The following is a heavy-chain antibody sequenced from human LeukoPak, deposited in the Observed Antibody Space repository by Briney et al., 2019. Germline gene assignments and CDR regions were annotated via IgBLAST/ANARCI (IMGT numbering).Heavy chain of an antibody. J-gene: IGHJ4*02. V-gene: IGHV3-23*01. Sequence: ASVKVSCKASGGTFSSYAMSWVRQAPGKGLEWVSAISGSGGSTYYADSVKGRFTISRDNSKNTLYLQMNSLRAEDTAVYYCSTAGLHPWGQGTLVTVSS. D-gene: IGHD1-1*01. CDR3: STAGLHP. CDR2: ISGSGGST. CDR1: GGTFSSYA.